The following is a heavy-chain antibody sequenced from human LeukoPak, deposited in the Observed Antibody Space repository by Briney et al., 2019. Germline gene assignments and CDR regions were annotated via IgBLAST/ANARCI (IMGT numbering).Heavy chain of an antibody. D-gene: IGHD3-22*01. V-gene: IGHV1-18*01. CDR3: AKGRVVYYDTTGYRPDDSFDI. J-gene: IGHJ3*02. Sequence: ASVKVSCKASGGTFSSYDTSWVRQAPGQGLEWMGWISTFNGHTKYTQSLRDRLTLTTDTSTSTIYMELRSLRSDDTAVYYCAKGRVVYYDTTGYRPDDSFDIWGQGTMVTVSS. CDR2: ISTFNGHT. CDR1: GGTFSSYD.